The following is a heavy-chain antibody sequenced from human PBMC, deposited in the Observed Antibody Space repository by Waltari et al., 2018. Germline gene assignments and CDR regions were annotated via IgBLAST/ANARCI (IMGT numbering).Heavy chain of an antibody. Sequence: QVQLQESGPGLVKPSETLSLTCTFSGGSIISYYWSWIRQPPGKGLEWIGYIYYSGSTNYNPSLKSRVTISVDTSKNQFSLKLSSVTAADTAVYYCARPYDFWSGQDYWGQGTLVTVSS. V-gene: IGHV4-59*08. CDR3: ARPYDFWSGQDY. CDR2: IYYSGST. D-gene: IGHD3-3*01. CDR1: GGSIISYY. J-gene: IGHJ4*02.